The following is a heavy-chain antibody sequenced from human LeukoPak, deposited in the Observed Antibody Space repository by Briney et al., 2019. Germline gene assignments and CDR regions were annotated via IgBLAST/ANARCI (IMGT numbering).Heavy chain of an antibody. CDR1: GFTFSSYW. CDR2: INSDGSST. D-gene: IGHD6-13*01. Sequence: GGSLRLSCAASGFTFSSYWMHWVRKAPGKGLVWVSRINSDGSSTSYADSVKGRFTISRDNAKNTLYLQMNSLRAEDTAVYYCARDPYSSSWYNWFDPWGQGTLVTVSS. V-gene: IGHV3-74*01. CDR3: ARDPYSSSWYNWFDP. J-gene: IGHJ5*02.